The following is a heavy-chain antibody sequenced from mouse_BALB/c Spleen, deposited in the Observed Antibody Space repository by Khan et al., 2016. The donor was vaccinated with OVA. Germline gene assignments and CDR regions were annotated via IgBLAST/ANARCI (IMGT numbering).Heavy chain of an antibody. J-gene: IGHJ3*01. Sequence: EVQLQESGPELVKSGASVKVSCKGSGYSFTDYSLYWVKQSHEKSLEWIGSIDPNNGGTTYNQKFKDKATLTVDKSSSTAFMHLNSLTSEDSVVYDCARGGYGGFAFWGQGTLVTVSA. V-gene: IGHV1S135*01. CDR2: IDPNNGGT. CDR3: ARGGYGGFAF. CDR1: GYSFTDYS. D-gene: IGHD1-1*01.